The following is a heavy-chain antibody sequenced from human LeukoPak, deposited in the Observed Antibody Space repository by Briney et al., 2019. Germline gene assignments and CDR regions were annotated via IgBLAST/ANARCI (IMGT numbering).Heavy chain of an antibody. V-gene: IGHV5-51*01. D-gene: IGHD3-10*01. CDR1: GYTFTNYW. CDR3: ARRGIGWFVP. CDR2: IYPGDSDT. Sequence: GESLKISCKGSGYTFTNYWIGWVRQMSGKGLEWVGIIYPGDSDTRYSPSFQGLVTISVDKSISTAYLQWSSLKASDTAMYYCARRGIGWFVPWGQGTLVTVSS. J-gene: IGHJ5*02.